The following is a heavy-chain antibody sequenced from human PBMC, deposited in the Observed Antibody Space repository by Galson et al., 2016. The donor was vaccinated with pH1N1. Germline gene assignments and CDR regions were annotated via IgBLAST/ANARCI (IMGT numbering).Heavy chain of an antibody. J-gene: IGHJ2*01. CDR2: IFSRGST. V-gene: IGHV4-61*01. D-gene: IGHD4-17*01. CDR3: ASRYGSSRYFDL. CDR1: GGSVNSGYHY. Sequence: LSLTCSVSGGSVNSGYHYWTWIRQPPGKGLEWIGYIFSRGSTHYNPSLKSRVTISFDTSENKVFLDLSSVTPADTAVYYCASRYGSSRYFDLWGRGSLVAVSS.